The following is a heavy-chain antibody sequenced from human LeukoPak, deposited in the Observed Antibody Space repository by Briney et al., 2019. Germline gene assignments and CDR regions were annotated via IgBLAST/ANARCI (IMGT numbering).Heavy chain of an antibody. CDR1: GFSVSGYW. CDR3: AREWQGGIAAAGTRIEGDY. D-gene: IGHD6-13*01. V-gene: IGHV3-7*01. J-gene: IGHJ4*02. CDR2: IKQDGSEK. Sequence: GGSLRLSCAVSGFSVSGYWMTWVRQAPGKGLEWVANIKQDGSEKNYVDSVKGRFTISRDNAENSLFLQMNSLRVEDTAVYYCAREWQGGIAAAGTRIEGDYWGQGTLVAVAS.